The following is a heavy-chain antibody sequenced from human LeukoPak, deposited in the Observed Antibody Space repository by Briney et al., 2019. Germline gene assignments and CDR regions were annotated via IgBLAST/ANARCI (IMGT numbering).Heavy chain of an antibody. CDR3: ARSVTYNWFDP. V-gene: IGHV1-2*02. Sequence: ASVKVSCKTSGYVFINYYIHWVRLAPGQGLQWMEWINPKSGATNYAQSFQGRVALTTDTSISTAFMELSNLRPDDTAIYFCARSVTYNWFDPWGQGTRVTVSS. CDR2: INPKSGAT. D-gene: IGHD2-21*02. J-gene: IGHJ5*02. CDR1: GYVFINYY.